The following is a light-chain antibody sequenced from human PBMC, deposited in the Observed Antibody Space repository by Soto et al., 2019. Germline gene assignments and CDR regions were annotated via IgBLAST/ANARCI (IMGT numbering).Light chain of an antibody. Sequence: EIVLTQSPGTLSLSPGERATITCRASQSVSSIYFAWYQQKPGQAPRLLIYGISTRATGVPDRFSGSGSGTDFTLTISRLEPEDFAVYYCEQYGSSPRTFGQGSKVEI. CDR1: QSVSSIY. V-gene: IGKV3-20*01. CDR3: EQYGSSPRT. CDR2: GIS. J-gene: IGKJ1*01.